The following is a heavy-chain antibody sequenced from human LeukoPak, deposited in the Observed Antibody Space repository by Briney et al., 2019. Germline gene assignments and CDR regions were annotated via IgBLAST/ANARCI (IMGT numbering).Heavy chain of an antibody. V-gene: IGHV3-30-3*01. Sequence: GGSLRLSCAASGFTFRNYVIHWVRQAPGKGLEWVAVTSSDLNVKLYADSVKGRFSISRDNAKNTLYLQMNSLRAEDTAVYYCGRDLGGRSGYWGQGTLVTVSS. D-gene: IGHD1-26*01. CDR2: TSSDLNVK. J-gene: IGHJ4*02. CDR1: GFTFRNYV. CDR3: GRDLGGRSGY.